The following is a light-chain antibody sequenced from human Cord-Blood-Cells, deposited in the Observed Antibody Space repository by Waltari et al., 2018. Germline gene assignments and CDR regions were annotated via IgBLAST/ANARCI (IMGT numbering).Light chain of an antibody. CDR2: DAS. CDR1: QSVSSY. CDR3: QQRSNWPHT. Sequence: EIVLTQSPATLSLSLGERAPLSCRASQSVSSYLAWYQQKPGQAPRLLIYDASNRATGIPARFSGSGSGTDFTLTISSLEPEDFAVYYCQQRSNWPHTFGQGTKLEIK. J-gene: IGKJ2*01. V-gene: IGKV3-11*01.